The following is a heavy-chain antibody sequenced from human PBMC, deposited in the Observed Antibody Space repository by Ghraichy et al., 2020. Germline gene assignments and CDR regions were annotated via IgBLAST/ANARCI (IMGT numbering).Heavy chain of an antibody. CDR3: ARGRGSTVLAGGYYYYGMDV. V-gene: IGHV4-34*01. D-gene: IGHD2-2*01. CDR2: INHSGST. J-gene: IGHJ6*02. CDR1: GGSFSGYY. Sequence: SQTLSLTCAVYGGSFSGYYWSWIRQPPGKGLEWIGEINHSGSTNYNPSLKSRVTISVDTSKNQFSLKLSSVTAADTAVYYCARGRGSTVLAGGYYYYGMDVWGQGTTVTVSS.